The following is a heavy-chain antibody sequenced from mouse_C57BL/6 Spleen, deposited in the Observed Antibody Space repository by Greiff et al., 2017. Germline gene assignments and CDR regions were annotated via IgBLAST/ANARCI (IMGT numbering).Heavy chain of an antibody. Sequence: EVKLQESEGGLVQPGSSMKLSCTASGFTFSDYYMAWVRQVPEKGLEWVANINYDGSSTYYLDSLKSRFIISRDNAKNILYLQMSSLKSEDTATYYCARVLLRYFDVWGTGTTVTVSS. D-gene: IGHD1-1*01. J-gene: IGHJ1*03. V-gene: IGHV5-16*01. CDR2: INYDGSST. CDR1: GFTFSDYY. CDR3: ARVLLRYFDV.